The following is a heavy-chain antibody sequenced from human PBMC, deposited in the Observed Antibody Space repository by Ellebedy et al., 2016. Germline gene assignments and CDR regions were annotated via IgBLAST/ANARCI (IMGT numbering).Heavy chain of an antibody. V-gene: IGHV3-7*01. J-gene: IGHJ4*02. D-gene: IGHD6-13*01. CDR1: GFTFSSYW. CDR2: IKQDGSEK. CDR3: ARVDGSSRWYYFDY. Sequence: GESLKISCAASGFTFSSYWMSWVRQAPGKGLEWVANIKQDGSEKYYVDSVKGRFTISRDNAKNSLYLQMNSLRAEDTAVYYCARVDGSSRWYYFDYWGQGTLVTVSS.